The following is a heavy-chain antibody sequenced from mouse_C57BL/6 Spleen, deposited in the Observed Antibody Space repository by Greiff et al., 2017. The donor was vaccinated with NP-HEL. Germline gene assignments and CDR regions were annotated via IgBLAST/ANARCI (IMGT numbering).Heavy chain of an antibody. J-gene: IGHJ4*01. D-gene: IGHD1-1*01. CDR1: GYSITSGYY. Sequence: EVQLVESGPGLVKPSQSLSLTCSVTGYSITSGYYWNWIRQFPGNKLEWMGYISYDGSNNYNPSLKNRISITRDTSKNQFFLKLNSVTTEDTATYYCARVSVGYAMDYWGQGTSVTVSS. CDR2: ISYDGSN. CDR3: ARVSVGYAMDY. V-gene: IGHV3-6*01.